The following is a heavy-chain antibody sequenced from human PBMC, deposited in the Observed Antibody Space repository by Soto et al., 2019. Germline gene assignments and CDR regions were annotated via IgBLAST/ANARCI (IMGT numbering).Heavy chain of an antibody. CDR1: GFSLGGYG. V-gene: IGHV3-33*01. D-gene: IGHD3-3*01. CDR3: ARARAGFLESFDR. CDR2: IWYDGSTK. Sequence: QVQLVESGGGVVPPGRSLRLACAVSGFSLGGYGMHWVRQAPGKGLEWVAVIWYDGSTKYYADPVEGRFAISRDTSENTLYLQMSGLRVEDTDVYYCARARAGFLESFDRWGQGTLVTVSS. J-gene: IGHJ5*02.